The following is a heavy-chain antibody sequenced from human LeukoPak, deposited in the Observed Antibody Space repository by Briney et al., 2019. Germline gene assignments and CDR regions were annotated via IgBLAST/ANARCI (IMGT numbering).Heavy chain of an antibody. V-gene: IGHV4-4*07. Sequence: SETLSLTCTVSGGSISSYYWSWIRQPAGKGLEWIGRIYTSGSTNYNPSLKSRVTMSVDTSKNQFSLKLSSVAAADTAVYYCARILPPQLTIFGVAGLFDIWGQGTMVTVSS. D-gene: IGHD3-3*01. CDR2: IYTSGST. J-gene: IGHJ3*02. CDR1: GGSISSYY. CDR3: ARILPPQLTIFGVAGLFDI.